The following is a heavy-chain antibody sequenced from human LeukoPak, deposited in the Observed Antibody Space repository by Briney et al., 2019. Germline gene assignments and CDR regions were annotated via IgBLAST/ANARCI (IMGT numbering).Heavy chain of an antibody. V-gene: IGHV3-53*01. Sequence: PGGSLRLSCAASGFTVSSNYMSWVRQAPGKGLEWVSVIYSGGSTYYADSVKGRFTISRDNSKNTLYLQMNSLRAEDTAVYYCARVRKTTVSYYGMDVWGQGTTVTVSS. J-gene: IGHJ6*02. CDR1: GFTVSSNY. CDR2: IYSGGST. D-gene: IGHD4-17*01. CDR3: ARVRKTTVSYYGMDV.